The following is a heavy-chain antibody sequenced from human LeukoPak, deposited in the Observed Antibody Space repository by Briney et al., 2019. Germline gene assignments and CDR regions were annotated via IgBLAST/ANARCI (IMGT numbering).Heavy chain of an antibody. CDR1: GGSFSGYY. J-gene: IGHJ5*02. V-gene: IGHV4-34*01. CDR3: ARRHLTANWFDP. CDR2: INHSVTT. Sequence: SETLSLTCAVYGGSFSGYYWSWIRQPPGKGLEWIGEINHSVTTNYNPSLKSRVTISVDTSKNQFSLKLSSVTAADTAVYYCARRHLTANWFDPWGQGTLVTVSS. D-gene: IGHD7-27*01.